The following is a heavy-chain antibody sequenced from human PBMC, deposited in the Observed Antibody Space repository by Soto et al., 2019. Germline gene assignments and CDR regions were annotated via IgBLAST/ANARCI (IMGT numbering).Heavy chain of an antibody. CDR2: ISGSGATT. D-gene: IGHD5-12*01. V-gene: IGHV3-23*01. J-gene: IGHJ6*03. CDR1: GFSFNNYA. CDR3: ARVFYRGYERYYYYYMDV. Sequence: GGSLRLSCVASGFSFNNYAMSWVRQAPGKGLEWVSAISGSGATTYYAESVKGRFTISRDNSKNTLYLQMNSLRAEDTAVYYCARVFYRGYERYYYYYMDVWGKGTTVTVSS.